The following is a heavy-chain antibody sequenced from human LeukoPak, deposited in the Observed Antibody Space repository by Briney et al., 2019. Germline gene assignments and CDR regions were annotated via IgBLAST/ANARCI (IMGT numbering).Heavy chain of an antibody. J-gene: IGHJ3*02. Sequence: PGGSLRLSCAASGFTFSSYGMSWVRQAPGKGLEWVSAISGSGGSTYYADSVKGRFTISRDNSKNTLYLQMNSLRAEDTAVYYCAKERTPRLGYCSSTSCSDAFDIWGQGTMVTVSS. D-gene: IGHD2-2*01. V-gene: IGHV3-23*01. CDR3: AKERTPRLGYCSSTSCSDAFDI. CDR2: ISGSGGST. CDR1: GFTFSSYG.